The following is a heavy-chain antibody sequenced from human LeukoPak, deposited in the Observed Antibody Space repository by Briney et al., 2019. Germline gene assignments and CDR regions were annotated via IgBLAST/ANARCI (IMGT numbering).Heavy chain of an antibody. D-gene: IGHD3-10*01. Sequence: GGSLRLSYAASGFTFSSYAMHWVRQAPGKGLEWVAVISYDGSNKYYADSVKGRFTISRDNSKNTLYLQMNSLRAEDTAVYYCARVYYRDDYWGQGTLVTVSS. V-gene: IGHV3-30*04. CDR2: ISYDGSNK. CDR1: GFTFSSYA. J-gene: IGHJ4*02. CDR3: ARVYYRDDY.